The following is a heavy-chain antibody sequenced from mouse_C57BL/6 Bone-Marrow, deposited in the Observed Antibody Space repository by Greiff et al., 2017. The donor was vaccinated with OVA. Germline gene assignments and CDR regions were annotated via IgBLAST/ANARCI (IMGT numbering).Heavy chain of an antibody. CDR2: IRRKSNNYAT. J-gene: IGHJ2*01. V-gene: IGHV10-1*01. CDR1: GFSFNTYA. CDR3: VKGGH. Sequence: DVLLVESGGGLVQPKGSLTLSCAASGFSFNTYAMNWVSQAPGQGLEWVARIRRKSNNYATYYADSVKDRFTICIDESESMLYWEMNNLKTEDTAMYYCVKGGHWGQGTTLTVSS.